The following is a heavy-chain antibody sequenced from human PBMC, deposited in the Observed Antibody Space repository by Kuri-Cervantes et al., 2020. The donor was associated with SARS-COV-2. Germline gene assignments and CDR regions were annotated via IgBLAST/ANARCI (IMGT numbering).Heavy chain of an antibody. J-gene: IGHJ4*02. CDR1: GYSFTSYW. CDR3: ARRGSYSPFVDY. Sequence: GGSLRLSCNGSGYSFTSYWIGWVRQMPGKGLEWMGIIYPGDSDTRYSPSFQGQVPISADKSISTAYLQWSSLKASDTAMYYCARRGSYSPFVDYWGQGTLVTVSS. V-gene: IGHV5-51*01. CDR2: IYPGDSDT. D-gene: IGHD1-26*01.